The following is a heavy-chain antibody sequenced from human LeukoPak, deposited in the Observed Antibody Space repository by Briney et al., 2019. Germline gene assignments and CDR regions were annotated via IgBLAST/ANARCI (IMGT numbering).Heavy chain of an antibody. J-gene: IGHJ4*02. CDR2: ISAYNGNT. Sequence: GASVKVSCKASGYTFTSYGISWVRQAPGQGLEWMGWISAYNGNTNYAQKLQGRVTMTTDTSTSTAYMELRSLRSDDTAVYYCAREGLVLMVYVPFDYWGQGTLVTVSS. D-gene: IGHD2-8*01. V-gene: IGHV1-18*01. CDR1: GYTFTSYG. CDR3: AREGLVLMVYVPFDY.